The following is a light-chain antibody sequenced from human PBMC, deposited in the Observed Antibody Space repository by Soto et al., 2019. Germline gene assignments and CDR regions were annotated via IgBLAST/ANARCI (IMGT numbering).Light chain of an antibody. CDR1: QRISSN. Sequence: EILLTQSPATLSLSPGERATLYCKASQRISSNLAWYQQKPGQPPRLLIYGASTRASGIPARFSGSGSGTEFTLTISRLQSEDFALYYCQQYNIWPPYTFGQGTRLEIK. J-gene: IGKJ5*01. CDR3: QQYNIWPPYT. CDR2: GAS. V-gene: IGKV3-15*01.